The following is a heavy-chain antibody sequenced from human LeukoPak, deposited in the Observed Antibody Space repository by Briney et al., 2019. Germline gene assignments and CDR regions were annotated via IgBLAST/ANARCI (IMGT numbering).Heavy chain of an antibody. V-gene: IGHV1-69*13. J-gene: IGHJ3*02. Sequence: SVKVSCTASGGTFSSYAISWVRQAPGQGLEWMGGIIPIFGTANYAQKFQGRVTITADESTSTAYMELSSLRSEDTAVYYCAREAGSSGRYDAFDIWGQGTMVTVSS. CDR3: AREAGSSGRYDAFDI. CDR2: IIPIFGTA. CDR1: GGTFSSYA. D-gene: IGHD3-22*01.